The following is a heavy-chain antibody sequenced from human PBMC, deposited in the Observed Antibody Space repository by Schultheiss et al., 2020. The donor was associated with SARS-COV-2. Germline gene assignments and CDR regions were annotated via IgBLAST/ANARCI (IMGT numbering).Heavy chain of an antibody. CDR1: GFTVSSNY. CDR3: ARVGRVDAFDI. Sequence: GGSLRLSCAASGFTVSSNYMSWVRQAPGKGLEWVSVIYSGGSTYYADSVKGRFTISRDNSKNSLYLQMNSLRAEDTAVYYCARVGRVDAFDIWGQGTMVTVSS. D-gene: IGHD1-1*01. J-gene: IGHJ3*02. V-gene: IGHV3-53*01. CDR2: IYSGGST.